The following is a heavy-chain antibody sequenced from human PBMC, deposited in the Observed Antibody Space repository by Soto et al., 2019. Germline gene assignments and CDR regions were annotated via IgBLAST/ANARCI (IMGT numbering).Heavy chain of an antibody. Sequence: EVQLLESGGGLVQPGGSLRLSCAASGFTFSSYAMSWVRQAPGKGLEWVSAISGSGGSTYYADSVKGRFTISRDNSKNTLYLQMNSLRAEDTAVYYCAKEWAWHYYDSSGPDYWGQGTLVTVSS. D-gene: IGHD3-22*01. CDR2: ISGSGGST. CDR1: GFTFSSYA. J-gene: IGHJ4*02. V-gene: IGHV3-23*01. CDR3: AKEWAWHYYDSSGPDY.